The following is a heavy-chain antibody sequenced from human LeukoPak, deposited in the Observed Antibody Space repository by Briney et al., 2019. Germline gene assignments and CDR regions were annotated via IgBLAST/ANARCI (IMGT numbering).Heavy chain of an antibody. CDR3: AEVPYSYDSSGYYY. Sequence: GGSLRLSCAAAGFTFSSYRMHWVRQAPGEGLEWVAVISYDGSNKYYADSVKGRFTISRDNSKNTLYLQMNSLRAEDTAVYYCAEVPYSYDSSGYYYWGQGTLVTVSS. V-gene: IGHV3-30*18. CDR2: ISYDGSNK. D-gene: IGHD3-22*01. J-gene: IGHJ4*02. CDR1: GFTFSSYR.